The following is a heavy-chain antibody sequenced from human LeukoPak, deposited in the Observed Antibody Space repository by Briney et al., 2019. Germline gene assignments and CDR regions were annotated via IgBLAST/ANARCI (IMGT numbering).Heavy chain of an antibody. V-gene: IGHV3-23*01. Sequence: QXXXNGLEWVSAISGSGGSTYYADSEKGRFTISRDNSKNTLHLQMSSLRAEDTAVYYCASRPGDYWGQGTLVTVSS. J-gene: IGHJ4*02. D-gene: IGHD6-6*01. CDR3: ASRPGDY. CDR2: ISGSGGST.